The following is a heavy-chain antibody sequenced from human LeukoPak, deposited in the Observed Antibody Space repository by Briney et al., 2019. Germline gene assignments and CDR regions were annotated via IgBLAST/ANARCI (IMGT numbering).Heavy chain of an antibody. CDR1: GYTFSDYL. V-gene: IGHV1-2*02. D-gene: IGHD5-12*01. J-gene: IGHJ4*02. CDR2: INPKNGGA. Sequence: ASVKVSCKASGYTFSDYLIHWVRQAPGQGLEWMGWINPKNGGANYAQRFQGRVTMTRDTSISTAYMELSSLRSDDTAVYYCAREIYTSGSYSFDYWGQGTLVTVSS. CDR3: AREIYTSGSYSFDY.